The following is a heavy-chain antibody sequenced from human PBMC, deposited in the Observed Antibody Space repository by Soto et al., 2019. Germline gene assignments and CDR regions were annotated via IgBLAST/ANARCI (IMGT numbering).Heavy chain of an antibody. D-gene: IGHD2-2*01. CDR2: ISGSGGST. J-gene: IGHJ1*01. CDR1: GFTFSSYA. V-gene: IGHV3-23*01. Sequence: HPGGSLRLSCAASGFTFSSYAISWVRQAPGKGLEWVSAISGSGGSTYYADSVKGRFTISRDNSKNTLYLQMNSLRAEDTAVYYCADDIVVVPAARGVFQHWGQGTLVTVSS. CDR3: ADDIVVVPAARGVFQH.